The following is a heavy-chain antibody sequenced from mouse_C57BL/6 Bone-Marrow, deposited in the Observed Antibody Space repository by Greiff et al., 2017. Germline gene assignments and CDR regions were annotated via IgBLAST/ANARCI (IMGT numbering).Heavy chain of an antibody. D-gene: IGHD4-1*01. CDR3: ALGYFDY. J-gene: IGHJ2*01. V-gene: IGHV1-26*01. Sequence: EVQLQQSGPELVKPGASVKISCKASGYTFTDYYMNWVKQSHGKSLEWIGDINPNNGGTSYNQKLKGKVTLTVDKSSSTAYMELRSLTSEDSSFYYCALGYFDYWGQGTTLTVSA. CDR2: INPNNGGT. CDR1: GYTFTDYY.